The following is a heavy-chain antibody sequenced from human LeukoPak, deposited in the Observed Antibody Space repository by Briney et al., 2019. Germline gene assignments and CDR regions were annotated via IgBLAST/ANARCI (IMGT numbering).Heavy chain of an antibody. CDR3: ARGEQILTGYYGSYYYSGMDV. J-gene: IGHJ6*02. CDR2: IYSGGST. V-gene: IGHV3-53*01. D-gene: IGHD3-9*01. Sequence: HPGGSLRLSCAASGFTVSSNYMSWVRQAPGKGLEWVSVIYSGGSTYYADSVKGRFTISRDNSKNTLYLQMNSLRAEDTAVYYCARGEQILTGYYGSYYYSGMDVWGQGTTVTVSS. CDR1: GFTVSSNY.